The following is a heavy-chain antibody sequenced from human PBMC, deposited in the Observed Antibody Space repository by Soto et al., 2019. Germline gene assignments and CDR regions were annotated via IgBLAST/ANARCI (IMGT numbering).Heavy chain of an antibody. D-gene: IGHD2-2*01. J-gene: IGHJ4*02. V-gene: IGHV3-11*01. Sequence: GGSLRLSCAASGFTFSDYYMSWIRQAPGKGLEWVSYISSSGSTIYYADSVKGRFTISRDNAKNSLYLQMNSLRAEDTAVYYCASLCSSTSCPDTGDYWGQGTLVTVSS. CDR1: GFTFSDYY. CDR3: ASLCSSTSCPDTGDY. CDR2: ISSSGSTI.